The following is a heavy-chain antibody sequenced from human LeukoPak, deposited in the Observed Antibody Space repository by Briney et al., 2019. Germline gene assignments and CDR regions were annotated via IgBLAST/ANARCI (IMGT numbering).Heavy chain of an antibody. D-gene: IGHD4-17*01. CDR3: AREPSNYGDHYFDY. Sequence: TGGSLRLSCAASEFSVGSNYMTWVRQAPGKGLEWVSLIYSGGSTYYADSVKGRFTISRDNSKNTLYLQMNSLRAEDTAVYYCAREPSNYGDHYFDYWGQGTLVTVSS. CDR2: IYSGGST. J-gene: IGHJ4*02. CDR1: EFSVGSNY. V-gene: IGHV3-66*01.